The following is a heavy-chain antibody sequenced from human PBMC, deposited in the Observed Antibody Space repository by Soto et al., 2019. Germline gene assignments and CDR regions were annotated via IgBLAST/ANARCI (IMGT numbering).Heavy chain of an antibody. V-gene: IGHV4-30-2*01. CDR1: GGSISSGGYS. D-gene: IGHD3-10*01. J-gene: IGHJ3*02. CDR3: ARCPYGSGSGGEDDFDI. Sequence: PWETLSLTCAVSGGSISSGGYSWSWIRQPPGKGLEWIGYIYHSGSTYYNPSLKSRVTISVDRSKNQFSLKLSSVTAADTAVYYCARCPYGSGSGGEDDFDICGQGTLVTV. CDR2: IYHSGST.